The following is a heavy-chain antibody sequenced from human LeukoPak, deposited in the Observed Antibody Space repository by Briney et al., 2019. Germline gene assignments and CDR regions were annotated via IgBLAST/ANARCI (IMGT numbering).Heavy chain of an antibody. CDR2: ISWNSGSI. D-gene: IGHD3-22*01. V-gene: IGHV3-9*03. Sequence: SGGSLRLSCAASGFTFSSYSMNWVRQAPGKGLEWVSGISWNSGSIGYADSVKGRFTISRDNAKNSLYLQMNSLRAEDMALYYCEKDIHYYDRRYFQHGGQGTLVTVSS. CDR3: EKDIHYYDRRYFQH. CDR1: GFTFSSYS. J-gene: IGHJ1*01.